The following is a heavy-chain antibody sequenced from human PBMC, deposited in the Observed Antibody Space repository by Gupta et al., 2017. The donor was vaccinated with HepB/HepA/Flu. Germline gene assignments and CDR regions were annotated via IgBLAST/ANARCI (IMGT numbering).Heavy chain of an antibody. J-gene: IGHJ6*02. CDR1: GFTFSSYG. V-gene: IGHV3-30*18. D-gene: IGHD2-2*02. CDR2: ISYDGSNK. Sequence: QVQLVESGGGVVQPGRSLRLSCAASGFTFSSYGMHWVRQAPGKGLEWVAVISYDGSNKYYADSVKGRFTISRDNSKNTLYLQMNSLRAEDTAVYYCAKAAIANYYYYYGMDVWGQGTTVTVSS. CDR3: AKAAIANYYYYYGMDV.